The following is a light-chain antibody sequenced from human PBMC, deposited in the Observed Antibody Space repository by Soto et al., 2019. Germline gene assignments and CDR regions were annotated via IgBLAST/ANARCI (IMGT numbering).Light chain of an antibody. CDR1: QNIYIW. CDR3: QQYNSQWT. CDR2: KAS. J-gene: IGKJ1*01. Sequence: DLQMTQSPSTLSASVGDRVTITCRASQNIYIWLAWYQKKPGKAPNLLIYKASTLQSGVPSRFSGNGSGTEFTLTITSLQPDDSATYYCQQYNSQWTFGQGTKVDIK. V-gene: IGKV1-5*03.